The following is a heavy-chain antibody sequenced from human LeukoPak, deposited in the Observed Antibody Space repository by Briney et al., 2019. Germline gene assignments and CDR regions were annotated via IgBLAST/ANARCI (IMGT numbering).Heavy chain of an antibody. Sequence: GGSLRLSCAASGFTFSSYSMNWVRQAPGKGLEWVSYISSSSSTIYYADSVKGRFTISRDNAKNSLYLQMNSLRAEDTAVYYCARVAYYYDSSGSEFSMDVWGQGTTVTVSS. D-gene: IGHD3-22*01. CDR3: ARVAYYYDSSGSEFSMDV. CDR1: GFTFSSYS. CDR2: ISSSSSTI. V-gene: IGHV3-48*01. J-gene: IGHJ6*02.